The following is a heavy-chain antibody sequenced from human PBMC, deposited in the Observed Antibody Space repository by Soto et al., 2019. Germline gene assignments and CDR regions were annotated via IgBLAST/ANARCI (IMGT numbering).Heavy chain of an antibody. Sequence: GGSLRLSCADSGFTFSSYAMSWVRQAPGKGLEWVSAISGSGGSTYYADSVKGRFTISRDNSKNTLYLQMNSLRAEDTAVYYCAKAPPHIVVVTAPYDYRGQGTLVTVAS. V-gene: IGHV3-23*01. CDR3: AKAPPHIVVVTAPYDY. CDR1: GFTFSSYA. D-gene: IGHD2-21*02. CDR2: ISGSGGST. J-gene: IGHJ4*02.